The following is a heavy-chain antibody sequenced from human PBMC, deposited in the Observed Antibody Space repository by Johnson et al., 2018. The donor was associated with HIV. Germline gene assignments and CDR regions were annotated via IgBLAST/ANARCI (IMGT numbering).Heavy chain of an antibody. Sequence: VQLVESGGGLVQPGRSLRLSCAASGFTFDDYAMHWVRQAPGKGLEWVSGISWNSGSIGYADSVKGRFTISRDNAKNSLYLQMNSLRAEDTALYYCAKDKGSLYGSSSAFDFLCQGTMVTVSS. J-gene: IGHJ3*01. D-gene: IGHD6-13*01. V-gene: IGHV3-9*01. CDR2: ISWNSGSI. CDR1: GFTFDDYA. CDR3: AKDKGSLYGSSSAFDF.